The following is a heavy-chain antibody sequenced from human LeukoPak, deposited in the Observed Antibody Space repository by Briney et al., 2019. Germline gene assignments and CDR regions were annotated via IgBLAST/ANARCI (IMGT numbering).Heavy chain of an antibody. CDR3: ARAYYSGGYYYYYMDV. CDR2: IIPILGIA. J-gene: IGHJ6*03. D-gene: IGHD3-10*01. Sequence: GASVKVSCKASGGTFSSYTISWVRQAPGQGLEWMGRIIPILGIANYAQKFQGRVTITADKSTSTAYMELSGLRSEDTAVYYCARAYYSGGYYYYYMDVWGKGTTVTVSS. V-gene: IGHV1-69*02. CDR1: GGTFSSYT.